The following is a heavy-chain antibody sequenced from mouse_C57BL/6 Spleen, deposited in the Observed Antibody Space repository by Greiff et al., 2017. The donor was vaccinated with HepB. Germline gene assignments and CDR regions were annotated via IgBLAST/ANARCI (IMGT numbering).Heavy chain of an antibody. CDR2: IYPGDGDT. J-gene: IGHJ2*01. D-gene: IGHD4-1*01. CDR1: GYAFSSSW. Sequence: VKLMESGPELVKPGASVKISCKASGYAFSSSWMNWVKQRPGKGLEWIGRIYPGDGDTNYNGKFKGKATLTADKSSSTAYMQLSSLTSEDSAVYFCARGLGRGYWGQGTTLTVSS. V-gene: IGHV1-82*01. CDR3: ARGLGRGY.